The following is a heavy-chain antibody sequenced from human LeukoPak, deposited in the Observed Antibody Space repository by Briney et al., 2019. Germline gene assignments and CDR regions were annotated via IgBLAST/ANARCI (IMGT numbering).Heavy chain of an antibody. Sequence: SETLSLTCTVSGGSISSYYWSWIRQPPGKGLEWIGYIYYSGSTNYNPSLKSRVTISVDTSKNQFSLKLSSVTAADTAVYYCARAIAVVFDYRGQGTLVTVSS. CDR1: GGSISSYY. CDR2: IYYSGST. J-gene: IGHJ4*02. D-gene: IGHD6-19*01. V-gene: IGHV4-59*01. CDR3: ARAIAVVFDY.